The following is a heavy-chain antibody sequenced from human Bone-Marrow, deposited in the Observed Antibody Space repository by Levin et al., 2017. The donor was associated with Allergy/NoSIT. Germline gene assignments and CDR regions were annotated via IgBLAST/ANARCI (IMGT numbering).Heavy chain of an antibody. CDR3: AREPNAFDI. CDR2: IYYSGST. V-gene: IGHV4-61*03. CDR1: GGSVSSGSYY. Sequence: PSETLSLTCTVSGGSVSSGSYYWSWIRQPPGKGLEWIGYIYYSGSTNYNPSLKSRVTMSVDTSNNHFSLRLSSVTAADTAMYYCAREPNAFDIWGQGTMVTVSS. J-gene: IGHJ3*02.